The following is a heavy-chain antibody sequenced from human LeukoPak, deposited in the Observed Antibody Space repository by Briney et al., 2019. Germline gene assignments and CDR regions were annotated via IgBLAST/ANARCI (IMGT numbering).Heavy chain of an antibody. D-gene: IGHD5-12*01. J-gene: IGHJ3*02. CDR2: IYYSGST. CDR3: ARGLVLATDDAIDI. Sequence: KPSETLSLTCTVSGGSISSSSYYWGWIRQPPGKGLEWIGSIYYSGSTYYNPSLKSRVTISVDTSKNQFSLKLRSVTAADTALYFCARGLVLATDDAIDIWGQGTLVTVSS. V-gene: IGHV4-39*07. CDR1: GGSISSSSYY.